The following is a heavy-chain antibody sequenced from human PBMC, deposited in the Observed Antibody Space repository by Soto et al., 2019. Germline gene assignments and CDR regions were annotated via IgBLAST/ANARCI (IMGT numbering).Heavy chain of an antibody. CDR3: ARESNCSGGSCYSIARYDWFDP. Sequence: QVQLQESGPGLVKPSETLSLTCTVSGGSVSSGSYYWSWIRQPPGKGLEWIGYIYYSGSTNYNPSLMSRVTISVDTSKNQFSLKLSSVTAADTAVYYCARESNCSGGSCYSIARYDWFDPWGQGTLVTVSS. CDR1: GGSVSSGSYY. J-gene: IGHJ5*02. V-gene: IGHV4-61*01. D-gene: IGHD2-15*01. CDR2: IYYSGST.